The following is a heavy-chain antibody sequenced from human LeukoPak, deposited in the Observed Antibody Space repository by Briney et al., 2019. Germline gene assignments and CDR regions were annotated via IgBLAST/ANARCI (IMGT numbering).Heavy chain of an antibody. CDR2: IWYDGSNK. CDR1: GFTFSSYG. J-gene: IGHJ6*02. V-gene: IGHV3-33*01. Sequence: GGSLRLSCAASGFTFSSYGMHWVRQAPGKGLEWVAVIWYDGSNKYYADSVKGRFTISRDNSKNTLYLQMNSLRAEDTAVYYCARDRYGDLDYYYGMDVWAKGPRSPSP. D-gene: IGHD4-17*01. CDR3: ARDRYGDLDYYYGMDV.